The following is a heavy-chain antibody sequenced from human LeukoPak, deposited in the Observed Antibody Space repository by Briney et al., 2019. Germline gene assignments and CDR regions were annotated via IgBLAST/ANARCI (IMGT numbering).Heavy chain of an antibody. CDR2: FDPEDGET. D-gene: IGHD3-16*02. J-gene: IGHJ4*02. CDR1: GYTLTELS. Sequence: GASVKVPCKVSGYTLTELSMHWVRQAPGKGLEWMGGFDPEDGETIYAQKFQGRVTMTEDTSTDTAYMELSSLRSEDTAVYYCARVGRGAGSYRSLLYYFDYWGQGTLVTVSS. V-gene: IGHV1-24*01. CDR3: ARVGRGAGSYRSLLYYFDY.